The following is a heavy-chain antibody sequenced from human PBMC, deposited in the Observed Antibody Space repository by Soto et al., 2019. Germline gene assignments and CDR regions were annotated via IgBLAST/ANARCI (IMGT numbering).Heavy chain of an antibody. D-gene: IGHD2-2*01. V-gene: IGHV3-30-3*01. J-gene: IGHJ4*02. CDR3: ARDPYCSSTSCLNGYY. Sequence: QVQLVESGGGVVQPGRSLRLSCAASGFTFSSYAMHWVRQAPGKGLEWVAVISYDGSNKYYADSVKGRFTISRDNSKNTLYLQMNSLRAEDTAVYYCARDPYCSSTSCLNGYYWGQGTLVTVSS. CDR2: ISYDGSNK. CDR1: GFTFSSYA.